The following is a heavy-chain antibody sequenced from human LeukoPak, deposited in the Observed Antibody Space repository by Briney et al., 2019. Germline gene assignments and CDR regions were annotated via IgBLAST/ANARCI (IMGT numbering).Heavy chain of an antibody. Sequence: GGSLRLSCAASGFTFSTYAMSWVRQAPGKGLEWVSSISGSGAGTYYVDSVKGRFTISRDNSRNTLYLQMNSLRAEDTAAYYCAKVGDSPARGMDIWGQGSAVWGQGTTVTVSS. V-gene: IGHV3-23*01. D-gene: IGHD3-16*01. CDR3: AKVGDSPARGMDIWGQGSAV. CDR2: ISGSGAGT. CDR1: GFTFSTYA. J-gene: IGHJ6*02.